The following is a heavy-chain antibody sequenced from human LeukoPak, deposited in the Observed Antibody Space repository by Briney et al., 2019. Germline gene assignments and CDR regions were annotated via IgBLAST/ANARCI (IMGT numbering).Heavy chain of an antibody. CDR1: GYTFTSYD. Sequence: ASVKVSCKASGYTFTSYDFNWVRQATGQRPEWMGWMGPNSGDTGYAQKFQDRVTMTRNTSISTAYMELSSLRSDDTAVYYCARGPPNWGYDYWGPGTLVTVSS. V-gene: IGHV1-8*01. CDR2: MGPNSGDT. J-gene: IGHJ4*02. D-gene: IGHD7-27*01. CDR3: ARGPPNWGYDY.